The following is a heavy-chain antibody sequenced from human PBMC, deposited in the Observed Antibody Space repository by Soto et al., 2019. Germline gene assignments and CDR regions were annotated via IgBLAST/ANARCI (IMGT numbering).Heavy chain of an antibody. CDR1: GFSFSSYW. Sequence: GGSLRLSCAASGFSFSSYWMNWVRQVPGKGLVWVSRINSDGSITVYADSVKGRFTISRDNAKNTLYLQMNSLRAEDTAVYYCARDLGYCTNGVCSSWGQGTLVTVSS. CDR3: ARDLGYCTNGVCSS. CDR2: INSDGSIT. V-gene: IGHV3-74*01. D-gene: IGHD2-8*01. J-gene: IGHJ4*02.